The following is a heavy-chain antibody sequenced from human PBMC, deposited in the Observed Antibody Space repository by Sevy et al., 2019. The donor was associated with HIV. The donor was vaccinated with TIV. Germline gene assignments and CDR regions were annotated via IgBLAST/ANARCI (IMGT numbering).Heavy chain of an antibody. D-gene: IGHD3-3*01. CDR3: AKGSLEWLSALDY. CDR2: ITGSGGTT. J-gene: IGHJ4*02. CDR1: EFTFISYA. V-gene: IGHV3-23*01. Sequence: GGSLRLSCAASEFTFISYAMSWVRHAPGKGLEWVSAITGSGGTTYYADSVRGRLTISRDHSNNTLYLLMTSLGAGDTAVYYCAKGSLEWLSALDYWGQGTLVTVSS.